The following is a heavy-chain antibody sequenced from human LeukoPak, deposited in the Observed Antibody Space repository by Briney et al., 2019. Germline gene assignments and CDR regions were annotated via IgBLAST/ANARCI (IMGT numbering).Heavy chain of an antibody. Sequence: SETPSLTCAVYGGSFSGYYWSWIRQPPGKGLEWIGEINHSGSTNYNPSLKSRVTISVDTSKNQFSLKLSSVTAADTAVYYCAREGGYYYDSSGYYPLDYWGQGTLVTVSS. J-gene: IGHJ4*02. D-gene: IGHD3-22*01. CDR3: AREGGYYYDSSGYYPLDY. V-gene: IGHV4-34*01. CDR1: GGSFSGYY. CDR2: INHSGST.